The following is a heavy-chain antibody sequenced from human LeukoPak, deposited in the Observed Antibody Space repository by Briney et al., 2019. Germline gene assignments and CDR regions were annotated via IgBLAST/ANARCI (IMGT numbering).Heavy chain of an antibody. CDR1: GFTFSSYW. CDR3: AKDRDSSDWYKDALDI. D-gene: IGHD6-25*01. V-gene: IGHV3-7*03. Sequence: PGGSLRLSCAASGFTFSSYWMTWVRQAPGKGREWVATIKQIGSEKYYADSVKGRFTISRDNSKNTLYLQMSSLRAEDTAMYYCAKDRDSSDWYKDALDIWGEGAMVTVSS. CDR2: IKQIGSEK. J-gene: IGHJ3*02.